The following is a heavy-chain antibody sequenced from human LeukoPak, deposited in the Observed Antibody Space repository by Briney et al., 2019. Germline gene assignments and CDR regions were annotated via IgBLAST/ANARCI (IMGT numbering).Heavy chain of an antibody. J-gene: IGHJ4*02. D-gene: IGHD3-22*01. Sequence: GGSLRLSCAASGLTFSSYAMSWVRQAPGKGLEWVSAISGSGGSTYYADSVKGRFTISRDNSKNTLYLQMNSLRAEDTAVYYCAKDFLYYYDSSGYTAPYYFDYWGQGTLVTVSS. CDR1: GLTFSSYA. CDR3: AKDFLYYYDSSGYTAPYYFDY. CDR2: ISGSGGST. V-gene: IGHV3-23*01.